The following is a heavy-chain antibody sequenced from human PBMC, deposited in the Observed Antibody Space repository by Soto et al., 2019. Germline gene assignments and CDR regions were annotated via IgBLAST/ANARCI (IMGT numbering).Heavy chain of an antibody. CDR2: ISGSGGST. CDR3: AKDYYDSSGYYPSPCFDY. Sequence: GGSLRLTCAAPGFTFSRYAMSWVRQAPGKGVEWVSAISGSGGSTYYADSVKGRFTISRDNSMNTLYLQMNSLRAEDTAVYYCAKDYYDSSGYYPSPCFDYWGQGTRVTVSS. CDR1: GFTFSRYA. D-gene: IGHD3-22*01. J-gene: IGHJ4*02. V-gene: IGHV3-23*01.